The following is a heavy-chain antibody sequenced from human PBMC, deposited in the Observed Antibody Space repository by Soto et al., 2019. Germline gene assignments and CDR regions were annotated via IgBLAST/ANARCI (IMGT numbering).Heavy chain of an antibody. CDR1: GFTFSSYA. V-gene: IGHV3-30*04. CDR2: ISYDGSNK. CDR3: ARDHAQEDSSGYFDY. D-gene: IGHD3-22*01. J-gene: IGHJ4*02. Sequence: GGSLRLSCAASGFTFSSYAMHWVRQAPGKGLEWVAVISYDGSNKYYADSVKGRFTISRDNSKNTLYLQMNSLRAEDTAVYYCARDHAQEDSSGYFDYWGQGTLVTVSS.